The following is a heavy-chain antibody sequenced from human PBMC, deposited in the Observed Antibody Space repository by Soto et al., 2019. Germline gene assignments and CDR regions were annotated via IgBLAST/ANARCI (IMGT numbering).Heavy chain of an antibody. J-gene: IGHJ4*02. D-gene: IGHD3-3*01. V-gene: IGHV5-51*01. CDR3: ARLQGGVVIMAHLGY. CDR1: GYSFTSYW. Sequence: GESLKISCKGSGYSFTSYWIGWVRQMPGKGLEWMGIIYPGDSDTRYSPSFQGQVTISADKSISTAYLQWSSLKASDTAMYYCARLQGGVVIMAHLGYWGQGTLVTVSS. CDR2: IYPGDSDT.